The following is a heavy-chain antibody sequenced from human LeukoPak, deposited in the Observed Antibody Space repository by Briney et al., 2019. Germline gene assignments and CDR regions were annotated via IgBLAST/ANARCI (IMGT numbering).Heavy chain of an antibody. CDR2: MNPNSGNT. Sequence: ASVKVSCTASGYTFTSYDLNGVRQATGQGLEWMGWMNPNSGNTGYAQKFQGRVTMTRNTSISTAYMELSSLRSEDTAVYYCARGDSSSDVNYYYYYMDVWGKGTTVTVSS. J-gene: IGHJ6*03. V-gene: IGHV1-8*01. CDR1: GYTFTSYD. D-gene: IGHD6-6*01. CDR3: ARGDSSSDVNYYYYYMDV.